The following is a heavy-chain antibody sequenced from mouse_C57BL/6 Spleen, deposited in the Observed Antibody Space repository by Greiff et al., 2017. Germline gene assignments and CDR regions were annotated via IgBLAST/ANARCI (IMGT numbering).Heavy chain of an antibody. CDR3: AREDGSFAY. V-gene: IGHV1-82*01. Sequence: QVQLQQSGPELVKPGASVKISCKASGYAFSSSWMNWVKQRPGKGLEWIGRIYPGDGDTNYNGKFKGKATLTADKSSSTAYMQLSSLTSEDSAVYFCAREDGSFAYWGQGTLVTVSA. CDR1: GYAFSSSW. D-gene: IGHD2-3*01. J-gene: IGHJ3*01. CDR2: IYPGDGDT.